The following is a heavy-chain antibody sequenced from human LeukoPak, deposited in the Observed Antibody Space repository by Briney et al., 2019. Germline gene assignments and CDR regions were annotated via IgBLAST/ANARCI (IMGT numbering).Heavy chain of an antibody. CDR1: GGSFSGYY. Sequence: ETLSLTCAVYGGSFSGYYWSWIRQPPGKGLEWIGEINHSGSTNYNPSLKSRVTISVDTSKNQFSLKLSSVTAADTAVYYCARRGGGDPDYWGQGTLVTVSS. J-gene: IGHJ4*02. D-gene: IGHD3-16*01. V-gene: IGHV4-34*01. CDR3: ARRGGGDPDY. CDR2: INHSGST.